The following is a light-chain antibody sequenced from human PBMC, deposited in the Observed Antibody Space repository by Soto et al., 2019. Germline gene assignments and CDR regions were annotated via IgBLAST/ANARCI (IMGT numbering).Light chain of an antibody. Sequence: VLTHSPGTLSLSRGERATLSCRASERIYSAYLGWYQQKPGQAPRLLIYGTSSRATGIPDRFSSSGSGTDFTLTISRLEPEDFAVYYCQQYGNSPITFGQGTRLEIK. CDR3: QQYGNSPIT. J-gene: IGKJ5*01. V-gene: IGKV3-20*01. CDR1: ERIYSAY. CDR2: GTS.